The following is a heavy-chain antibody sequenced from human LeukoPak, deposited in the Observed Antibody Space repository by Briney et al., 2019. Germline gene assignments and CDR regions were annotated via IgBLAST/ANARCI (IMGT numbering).Heavy chain of an antibody. D-gene: IGHD6-19*01. CDR1: GFTFSSYG. V-gene: IGHV3-30*03. CDR2: ISYDGSNK. Sequence: GGSLRLSCAASGFTFSSYGMHWVRQAPGKGLEWVAVISYDGSNKYYADSVKGRFTISRDNAKNSLYLQMNSLRAEDTAVYYCASSSSGWLLVDPWGQGTLVTVSS. J-gene: IGHJ5*02. CDR3: ASSSSGWLLVDP.